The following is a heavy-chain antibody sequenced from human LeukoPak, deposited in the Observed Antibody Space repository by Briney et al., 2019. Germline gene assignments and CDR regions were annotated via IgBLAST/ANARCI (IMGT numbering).Heavy chain of an antibody. CDR2: IKQDGSEK. CDR1: GFTFSSYW. J-gene: IGHJ6*03. V-gene: IGHV3-7*03. CDR3: AKGPLRSYYYYMDV. Sequence: GGSLRLSCAASGFTFSSYWMSWVRQAPGKGLEWVANIKQDGSEKYYVDSVKGRFTISRDNSKNTLYLQMNSLRAEDTAVYYCAKGPLRSYYYYMDVWGKGTTVTVSS. D-gene: IGHD5-12*01.